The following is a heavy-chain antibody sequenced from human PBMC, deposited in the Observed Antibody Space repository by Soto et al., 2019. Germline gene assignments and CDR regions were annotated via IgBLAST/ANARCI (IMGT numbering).Heavy chain of an antibody. Sequence: GASVKVSCKASGYTFSTYDINWVRQAPGQGLEWMGWMNPNSGGTNYAQKFKGWVTMTRDTSISTAYMELSRLRSDDTAVYYCARGVVPRTTHYGMDVWGQGTTVTVSS. D-gene: IGHD3-3*01. CDR1: GYTFSTYD. J-gene: IGHJ6*02. CDR3: ARGVVPRTTHYGMDV. V-gene: IGHV1-2*04. CDR2: MNPNSGGT.